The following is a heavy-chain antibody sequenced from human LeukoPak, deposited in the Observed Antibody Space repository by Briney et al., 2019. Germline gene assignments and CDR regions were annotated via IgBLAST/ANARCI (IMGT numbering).Heavy chain of an antibody. CDR1: GYTFTSYY. CDR3: ARVAAEVVGVPGAIGFGWLRRDYYYMDV. CDR2: INPSGGST. Sequence: ASVKVSCKASGYTFTSYYMHWVRQAPGEGLEWMGIINPSGGSTSYAQKFQGRVTMTRDMSTSTVYMELSSLRAEDTAVYYCARVAAEVVGVPGAIGFGWLRRDYYYMDVWGKGTTVTVSS. J-gene: IGHJ6*03. V-gene: IGHV1-46*01. D-gene: IGHD2-2*02.